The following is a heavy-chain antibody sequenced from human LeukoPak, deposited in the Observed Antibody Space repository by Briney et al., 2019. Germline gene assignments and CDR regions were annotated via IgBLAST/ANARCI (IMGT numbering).Heavy chain of an antibody. V-gene: IGHV3-30-3*01. CDR2: ISYDGSNK. CDR3: ARDPTASGYSFDY. J-gene: IGHJ4*02. D-gene: IGHD5-12*01. Sequence: GGSLRPSCAASGFTFSSYAMHWVRQAPGKGLEWVAVISYDGSNKYYADSVKGRFTISRDNSKNTLYLQMNSLRAEDTAVYYCARDPTASGYSFDYWGQGTLVTVSS. CDR1: GFTFSSYA.